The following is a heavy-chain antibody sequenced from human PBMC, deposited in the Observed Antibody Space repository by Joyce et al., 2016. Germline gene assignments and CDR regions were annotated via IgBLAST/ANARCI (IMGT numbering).Heavy chain of an antibody. CDR1: GFTFSSYW. V-gene: IGHV3-74*01. CDR3: ARTGGSYYDYYYYGLDV. D-gene: IGHD1-26*01. J-gene: IGHJ6*02. CDR2: ISSDESST. Sequence: EVQLVESGGGLVQPGGSLRLSCTASGFTFSSYWMHWVGQVSGKGEVRVSHISSDESSTSYADSVKGRFTVARDNAKNTLYLHMNSLRTEDTAVYYCARTGGSYYDYYYYGLDVWGQGTTVIVSS.